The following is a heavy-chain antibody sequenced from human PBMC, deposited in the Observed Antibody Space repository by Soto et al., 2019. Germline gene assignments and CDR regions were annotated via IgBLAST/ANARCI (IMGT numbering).Heavy chain of an antibody. V-gene: IGHV1-69*14. CDR3: TRGVDAAMVGY. Sequence: QVQLVQSGAEVKTPGSSVKVSCKASGGTFSSYTISWVRQAPGQGLEWIGGIIPIFGTAKYAQKFQERVTITADTYTDTAYMELSSLRSEDTAMYYCTRGVDAAMVGYWGQGTLVTVSS. CDR1: GGTFSSYT. CDR2: IIPIFGTA. J-gene: IGHJ4*02. D-gene: IGHD5-18*01.